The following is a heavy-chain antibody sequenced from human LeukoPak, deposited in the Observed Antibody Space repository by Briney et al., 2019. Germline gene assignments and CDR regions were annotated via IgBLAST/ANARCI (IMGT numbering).Heavy chain of an antibody. Sequence: GGSLRLSCAASGFTFSSYGMHWVRQAPGKGQEWVAVISYDGSNKYYADSVKGRFTISRDNSKNTLYLQMNSLRAEDTAVYYCAKDRRSSGYSYGSSGFDYWGQGTLVTVSS. CDR3: AKDRRSSGYSYGSSGFDY. CDR2: ISYDGSNK. J-gene: IGHJ4*02. CDR1: GFTFSSYG. D-gene: IGHD5-18*01. V-gene: IGHV3-30*18.